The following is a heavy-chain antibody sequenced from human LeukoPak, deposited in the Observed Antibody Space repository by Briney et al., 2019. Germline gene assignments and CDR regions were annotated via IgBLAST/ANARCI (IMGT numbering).Heavy chain of an antibody. CDR1: GFTFSSYS. CDR2: IRSSSSYI. Sequence: GGSLRLSCAASGFTFSSYSMNWVRQAPGKGLEWVSSIRSSSSYIYYADSVKGRFTISRDNAKNSLYLQMNSLRAEDTAVYYCARALVSGLTYYYDSSGYAFGYWGQGTLVAVSS. CDR3: ARALVSGLTYYYDSSGYAFGY. V-gene: IGHV3-21*01. D-gene: IGHD3-22*01. J-gene: IGHJ4*02.